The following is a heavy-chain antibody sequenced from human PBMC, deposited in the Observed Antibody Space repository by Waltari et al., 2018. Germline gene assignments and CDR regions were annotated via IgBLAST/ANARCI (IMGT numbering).Heavy chain of an antibody. CDR2: FSDNGGGA. V-gene: IGHV3-23*01. Sequence: EVQLLQSGGGSVQPGGSLRLSCAASGFTFSNYGMSWVRQAPGKGLEGVAGFSDNGGGAYYAESVKGRVTISRDNFKNVLYMEMTNLRAEDTALYYCARESGPLGHPLFAYWGQGTPVTVSS. CDR1: GFTFSNYG. CDR3: ARESGPLGHPLFAY. J-gene: IGHJ4*02.